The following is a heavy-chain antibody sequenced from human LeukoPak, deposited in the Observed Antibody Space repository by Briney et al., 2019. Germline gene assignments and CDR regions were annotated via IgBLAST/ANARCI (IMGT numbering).Heavy chain of an antibody. J-gene: IGHJ4*02. CDR1: GGSISSYY. CDR2: IYYSGST. CDR3: AIANYEILTGYYNLYYFDY. V-gene: IGHV4-59*01. Sequence: KSSETLSLTCTVSGGSISSYYWSWIRQPPGKGLEWIGYIYYSGSTNYNPSLKSRVTISVDTSKNQFSLKLSSVAAADTAVYYCAIANYEILTGYYNLYYFDYWGQGTLVTVSS. D-gene: IGHD3-9*01.